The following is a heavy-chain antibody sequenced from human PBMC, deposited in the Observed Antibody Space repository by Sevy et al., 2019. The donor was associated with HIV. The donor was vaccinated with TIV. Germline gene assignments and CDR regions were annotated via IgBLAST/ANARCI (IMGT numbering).Heavy chain of an antibody. CDR1: XXXXXXFT. J-gene: IGHJ3*02. CDR3: ASLGFXDTRGXTTXXXXXX. CDR2: ISXTXLYI. D-gene: IGHD3-22*01. Sequence: GGSLRLSCAASXXXXXXFTMXWVRQAPGKXLEWVSSISXTXLYIYYADSVKGRFTISRDDAKDSLFLHMNSLRADDXXXYYCASLGFXDTRGXTTXXXXXXWGQGTMVTVSS. V-gene: IGHV3-21*01.